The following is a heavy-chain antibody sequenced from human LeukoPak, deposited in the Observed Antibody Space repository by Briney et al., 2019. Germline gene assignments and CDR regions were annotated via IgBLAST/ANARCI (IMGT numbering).Heavy chain of an antibody. J-gene: IGHJ6*03. V-gene: IGHV1-18*01. CDR2: ISAYNGNT. CDR1: GYTFTSYG. Sequence: ASVKVSCKASGYTFTSYGISWVRQAPGQGLEWMGWISAYNGNTNYAQKLQGRVTMTTDTSTSTAYMELRSLRSDDTAVYYCARLVPAAIIYYYYYYMDVWGKGTTVTISS. CDR3: ARLVPAAIIYYYYYYMDV. D-gene: IGHD2-2*01.